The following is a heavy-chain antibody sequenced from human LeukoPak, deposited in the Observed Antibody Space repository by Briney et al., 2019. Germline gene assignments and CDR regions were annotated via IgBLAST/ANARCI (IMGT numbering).Heavy chain of an antibody. D-gene: IGHD3-3*01. V-gene: IGHV3-21*06. J-gene: IGHJ4*02. CDR1: GFTFSSYS. CDR3: ARDDDGFDY. Sequence: GGSLRLSCAASGFTFSSYSMNWVRQAPGKGLEWVSSISSSSSYIYYGDSVKGRFTITRDNAKNSLFLQMNSLRAEDTAVYYCARDDDGFDYWGQGTLVTVSS. CDR2: ISSSSSYI.